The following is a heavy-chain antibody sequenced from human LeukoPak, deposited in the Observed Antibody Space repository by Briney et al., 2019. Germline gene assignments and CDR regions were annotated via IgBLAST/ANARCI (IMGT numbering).Heavy chain of an antibody. Sequence: GGSLRLSCAASGFSFSSYGMHWVRLAPGKGLEWVAIIWYDGSEKYYVDSVKGRFTISRDNSKNTLYLQMNSLRAEDTAVYYCARDMRGTKWYYYYVMDLWGQGTTVTVSS. J-gene: IGHJ6*02. CDR3: ARDMRGTKWYYYYVMDL. CDR2: IWYDGSEK. V-gene: IGHV3-33*01. D-gene: IGHD1-26*01. CDR1: GFSFSSYG.